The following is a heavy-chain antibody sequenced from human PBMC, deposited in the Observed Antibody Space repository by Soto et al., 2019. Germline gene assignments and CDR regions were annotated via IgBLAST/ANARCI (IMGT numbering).Heavy chain of an antibody. J-gene: IGHJ4*02. Sequence: LSLTCTVSGGSISSSSYYWGWIRQPPGKGLEWIGSIYYSGSTYYNPSLKSRVTISVDTSKNQFSLKLSSVTAADTAVYYCARHGRYFDWLDSLAYWGQGTLVTVSS. CDR2: IYYSGST. D-gene: IGHD3-9*01. CDR3: ARHGRYFDWLDSLAY. CDR1: GGSISSSSYY. V-gene: IGHV4-39*01.